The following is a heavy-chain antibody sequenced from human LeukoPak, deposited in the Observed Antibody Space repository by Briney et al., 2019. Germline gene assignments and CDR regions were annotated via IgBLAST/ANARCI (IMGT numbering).Heavy chain of an antibody. D-gene: IGHD6-19*01. CDR2: IVVGSGNT. V-gene: IGHV1-58*02. J-gene: IGHJ4*02. Sequence: SVKVSCKASGFTFTSSAMQWVRQARGQRLEWIGWIVVGSGNTNYAQKFQERVTITRDMSTSTAYMELSSVTAADTAVYYCARDLGGWLVRRDYWGQGTLVTVSS. CDR1: GFTFTSSA. CDR3: ARDLGGWLVRRDY.